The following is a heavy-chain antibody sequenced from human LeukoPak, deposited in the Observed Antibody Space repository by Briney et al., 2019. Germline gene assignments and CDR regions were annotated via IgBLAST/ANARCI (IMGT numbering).Heavy chain of an antibody. Sequence: QPGRSLRLCCAASGFTFSSYGMHWVRQAPGKGLGWLAVISHDGSNKYCADSVKGRFTISRDNSKNTLYLQMNSLRAEDTGVYYCAKDRSATAMVKEYWGQGTLVTVSS. J-gene: IGHJ4*02. D-gene: IGHD5-18*01. CDR3: AKDRSATAMVKEY. V-gene: IGHV3-30*18. CDR2: ISHDGSNK. CDR1: GFTFSSYG.